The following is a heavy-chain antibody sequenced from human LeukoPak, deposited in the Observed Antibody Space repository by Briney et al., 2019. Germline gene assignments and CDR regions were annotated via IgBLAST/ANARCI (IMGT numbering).Heavy chain of an antibody. CDR1: GASISSYY. J-gene: IGHJ4*02. CDR2: INYSGST. Sequence: SETLSLTCTVSGASISSYYWSWIRQPPGKGLEWIGYINYSGSTNYNPSLKSRVTISVDTSKNQFSLKLSSVTAADTAVYYCARYYDSGGYHFDYWGQGTLVTVSS. V-gene: IGHV4-59*08. CDR3: ARYYDSGGYHFDY. D-gene: IGHD3-22*01.